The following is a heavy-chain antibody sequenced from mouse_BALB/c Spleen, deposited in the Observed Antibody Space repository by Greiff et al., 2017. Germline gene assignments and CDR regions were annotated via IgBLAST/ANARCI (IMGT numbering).Heavy chain of an antibody. D-gene: IGHD1-3*01. CDR3: ARDGDNSRGYAMDY. CDR2: ISYDGSN. Sequence: DVQLQESGPGLVKPSQSLSLTCSVTGYSITSGYYWNWIRQFPGNKLEWMGYISYDGSNNYNPSLKNRISITRDTSKNQFFLKLNSVTTEDTATYYCARDGDNSRGYAMDYWGQGTSVTVSS. V-gene: IGHV3-6*02. CDR1: GYSITSGYY. J-gene: IGHJ4*01.